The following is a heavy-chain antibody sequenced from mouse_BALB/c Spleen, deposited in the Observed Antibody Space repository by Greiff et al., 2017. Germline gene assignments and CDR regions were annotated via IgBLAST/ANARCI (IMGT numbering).Heavy chain of an antibody. D-gene: IGHD1-1*01. CDR2: IDPANGNT. CDR1: GFNIKDTY. J-gene: IGHJ3*01. CDR3: ALHYYGSRAWFAY. Sequence: EVQLQQSGAELVKPGASVKLSCTASGFNIKDTYMHWVKQRPEQGLEWIGRIDPANGNTKYDPKFQGKATITADTSSNTAYLQLSSLTSEDTAVYYCALHYYGSRAWFAYWGQGTLVTVSA. V-gene: IGHV14-3*02.